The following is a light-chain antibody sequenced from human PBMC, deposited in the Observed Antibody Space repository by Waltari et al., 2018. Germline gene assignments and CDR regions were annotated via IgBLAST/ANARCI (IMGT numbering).Light chain of an antibody. CDR3: QQYGSSPIT. CDR2: DAS. CDR1: QTVSLRY. J-gene: IGKJ5*01. Sequence: EVVLTQSPGTLSLSPGERATLSCRASQTVSLRYLAWYQQKPGQSPRLLIYDASRRATGIPDRFTGSGSGTDFTLTISRLEPEDFAVYYCQQYGSSPITFGQGTRLEIK. V-gene: IGKV3-20*01.